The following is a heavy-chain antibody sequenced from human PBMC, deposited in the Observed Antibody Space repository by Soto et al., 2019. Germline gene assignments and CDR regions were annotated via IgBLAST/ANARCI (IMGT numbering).Heavy chain of an antibody. D-gene: IGHD2-2*01. J-gene: IGHJ5*02. CDR2: IYYSGST. CDR3: ARSFGCSSTSCYNWFDP. CDR1: GGSISSGDYY. V-gene: IGHV4-30-4*01. Sequence: SETLSLTCTVSGGSISSGDYYWSWIRQPPWKGLEWIGYIYYSGSTYYNPSLKSRVTISVDTSRNQFSLKLSSVTAADTAVYYCARSFGCSSTSCYNWFDPWGQGXLVTVYS.